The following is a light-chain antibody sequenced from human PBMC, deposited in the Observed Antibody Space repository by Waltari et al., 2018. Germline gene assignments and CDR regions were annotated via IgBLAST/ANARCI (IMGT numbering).Light chain of an antibody. J-gene: IGKJ5*01. CDR1: QTVSNY. CDR3: QHRDK. V-gene: IGKV3-11*01. Sequence: EIVMTQSPATLSVSPGERATLSCGASQTVSNYLAWYQLKPGQAPRLLIYDASNRATGIPARFSGSGSGTDFTLTISSLEPEDFAVYYCQHRDKFGQGTRLEIK. CDR2: DAS.